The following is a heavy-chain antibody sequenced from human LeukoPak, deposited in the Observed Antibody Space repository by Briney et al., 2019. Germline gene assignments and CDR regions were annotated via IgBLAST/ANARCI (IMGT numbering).Heavy chain of an antibody. V-gene: IGHV3-74*01. J-gene: IGHJ4*02. CDR2: INTDGTST. CDR1: GFTFSRYW. CDR3: ARARYSYTGIVDY. D-gene: IGHD5-18*01. Sequence: GGSLRLSCAASGFTFSRYWMHWVRQAPGKGLVWVSRINTDGTSTKYADSVKGRFTISRDNARNTVYLQMNSLRAEDTAVYYCARARYSYTGIVDYWGQGTLVTVSS.